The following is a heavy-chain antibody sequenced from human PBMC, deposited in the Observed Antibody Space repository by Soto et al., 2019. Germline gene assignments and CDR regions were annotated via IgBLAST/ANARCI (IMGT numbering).Heavy chain of an antibody. J-gene: IGHJ6*02. CDR3: ARGAGGRITIFGVAANYYYYYGMDV. D-gene: IGHD3-3*01. Sequence: ASVKVSCKASGYTFTGYYMHWVRQAPGQGLEWMGWINPNSGGTNYAQKFQGWVTMTRDTSISTAYMELRSLRSDDTAVYYCARGAGGRITIFGVAANYYYYYGMDVWGQGTTVTVSS. CDR1: GYTFTGYY. CDR2: INPNSGGT. V-gene: IGHV1-2*04.